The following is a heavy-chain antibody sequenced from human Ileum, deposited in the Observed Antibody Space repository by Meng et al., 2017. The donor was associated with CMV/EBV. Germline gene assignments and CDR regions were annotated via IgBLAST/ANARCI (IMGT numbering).Heavy chain of an antibody. CDR2: IYWDDDK. J-gene: IGHJ4*02. D-gene: IGHD1-1*01. Sequence: QIPWKSSAPPLIKPPKTLTLSCTFSGYSLTRSGMGVGWIRQPPGKALEWLALIYWDDDKRYSPSLNNRLTITKDASKNQVVLSMTSMGPVDTATYYCAQTGPVRDYFQSWGQGTLVTVSS. V-gene: IGHV2-5*02. CDR1: GYSLTRSGMG. CDR3: AQTGPVRDYFQS.